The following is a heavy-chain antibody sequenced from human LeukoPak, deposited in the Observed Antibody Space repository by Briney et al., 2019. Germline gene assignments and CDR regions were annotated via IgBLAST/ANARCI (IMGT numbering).Heavy chain of an antibody. V-gene: IGHV3-48*02. CDR3: ARQGPAGHLDH. J-gene: IGHJ4*02. CDR1: GFALSSYY. D-gene: IGHD6-13*01. CDR2: ITTSTTTI. Sequence: VESLRLSCAASGFALSSYYMNWVRQTPGKGLEWVSLITTSTTTIEYADSVKGRFTTSRDNARNSLYLEMNSLRDEDTAVYYCARQGPAGHLDHWGQGTIVTDSS.